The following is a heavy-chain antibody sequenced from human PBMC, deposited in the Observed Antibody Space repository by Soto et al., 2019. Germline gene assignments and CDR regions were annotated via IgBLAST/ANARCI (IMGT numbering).Heavy chain of an antibody. CDR2: IYPHDSDT. CDR3: ARPTDYHYGMQV. V-gene: IGHV5-51*01. D-gene: IGHD4-17*01. J-gene: IGHJ6*02. Sequence: GESLKISCMGSGYNFHTYWIAWVRQMPGKGLEWMGFIYPHDSDTRYSPSFRGQVTISADKSINTAYLQWTSLKASDTAIYFCARPTDYHYGMQVWRQGTTVTVXS. CDR1: GYNFHTYW.